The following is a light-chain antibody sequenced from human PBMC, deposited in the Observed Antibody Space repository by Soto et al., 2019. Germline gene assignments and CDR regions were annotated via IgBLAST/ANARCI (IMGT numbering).Light chain of an antibody. CDR1: QSISSW. Sequence: DLQMTQSPSTLSASVGARVTITCRASQSISSWLAWYQQKPGKAPEFLIYDASSLESGVPSRFSGSGSGTAGTITISNLQPDDGATYYGQQYDYYPLTFGGGTKVDI. V-gene: IGKV1-5*01. CDR2: DAS. J-gene: IGKJ4*01. CDR3: QQYDYYPLT.